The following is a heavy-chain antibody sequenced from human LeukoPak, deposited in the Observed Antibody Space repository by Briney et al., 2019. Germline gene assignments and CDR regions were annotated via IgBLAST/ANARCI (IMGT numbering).Heavy chain of an antibody. Sequence: ASVNVSCKASGYTFTGYYMHWVRQAPGQGLEWMGRINPNSGGTNYAQKFQGRVTMTRDTSISTAYMELSRLRSDDTAVYYCASYSGDFWSGYYLYYWGQGTLVTVSS. CDR3: ASYSGDFWSGYYLYY. CDR1: GYTFTGYY. D-gene: IGHD3-3*01. J-gene: IGHJ4*02. V-gene: IGHV1-2*06. CDR2: INPNSGGT.